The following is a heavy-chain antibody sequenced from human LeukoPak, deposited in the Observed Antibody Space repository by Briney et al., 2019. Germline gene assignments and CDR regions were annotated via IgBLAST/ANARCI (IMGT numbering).Heavy chain of an antibody. J-gene: IGHJ4*02. Sequence: PGGSLSLSCAASGFTFSAYDMSWVRQAPGKGLEWVSSLTNTGGSTEYADFVIGRFTVSRDNSKNTLYLQMNSLRAEDTALYYCAKSLVRWAFDYWGQGILVTVSS. D-gene: IGHD1-26*01. CDR1: GFTFSAYD. V-gene: IGHV3-23*01. CDR3: AKSLVRWAFDY. CDR2: LTNTGGST.